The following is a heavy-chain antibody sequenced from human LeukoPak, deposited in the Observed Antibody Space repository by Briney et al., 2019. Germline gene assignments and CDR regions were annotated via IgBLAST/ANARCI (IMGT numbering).Heavy chain of an antibody. CDR3: ARVPRGRGWFDP. CDR2: IYHSGST. J-gene: IGHJ5*02. V-gene: IGHV4-30-2*01. Sequence: SETLSLPCAVSGGSISSGGYSWSWIRQPPGKGLEWIGYIYHSGSTYYNPSLKSRVTISVDRSKNQFSLKLSSVTAADTAVYYCARVPRGRGWFDPWGQGTLVTVSS. D-gene: IGHD5-12*01. CDR1: GGSISSGGYS.